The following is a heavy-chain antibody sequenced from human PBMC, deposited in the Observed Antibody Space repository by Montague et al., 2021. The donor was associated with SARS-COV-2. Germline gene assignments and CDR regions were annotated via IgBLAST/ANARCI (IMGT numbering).Heavy chain of an antibody. CDR1: GFTFSSYS. CDR2: ISSSSSYI. J-gene: IGHJ6*02. V-gene: IGHV3-21*01. Sequence: SLRLSCAAPGFTFSSYSMNWVRQAPGKGLEWVSSISSSSSYIYYADSVKGRFTISRDNAKNSLYLQMNSLRAEDTAVYYCASGAIAAAGTGYYYYGMDVWGQGTTVTVSS. D-gene: IGHD6-13*01. CDR3: ASGAIAAAGTGYYYYGMDV.